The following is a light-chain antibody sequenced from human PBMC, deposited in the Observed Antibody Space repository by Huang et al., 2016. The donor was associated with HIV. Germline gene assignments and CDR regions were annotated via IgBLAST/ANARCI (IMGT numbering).Light chain of an antibody. CDR3: QQSYNTPLLT. V-gene: IGKV1-39*01. CDR1: PSISSY. CDR2: AAS. J-gene: IGKJ4*01. Sequence: DIQMTQSPSSLSASVGDRVTITCRASPSISSYLNWYQQKPGKAPKLLIYAASSLQSGVPSRFSGSGSGTDFTLTISSLQPEDFATYYCQQSYNTPLLTFGGGTKVEIK.